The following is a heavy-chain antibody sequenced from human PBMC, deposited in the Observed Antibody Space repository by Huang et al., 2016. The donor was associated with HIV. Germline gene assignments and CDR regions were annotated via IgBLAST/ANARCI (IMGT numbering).Heavy chain of an antibody. CDR2: ITSSVGSI. D-gene: IGHD3-10*01. J-gene: IGHJ3*02. Sequence: TASGFTFSTYNMNWVRQAPGKGLEWVSYITSSVGSIYYADSVKGRFTISRDKAKNSLYLQMNSLRAEDTAVYYCARFGSYYYGSGSYLDAFDIWGQGTMVTVSS. CDR3: ARFGSYYYGSGSYLDAFDI. V-gene: IGHV3-48*01. CDR1: GFTFSTYN.